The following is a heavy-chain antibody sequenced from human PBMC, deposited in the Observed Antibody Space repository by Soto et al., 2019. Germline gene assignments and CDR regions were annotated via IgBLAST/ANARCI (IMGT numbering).Heavy chain of an antibody. CDR2: ISAYNGNT. D-gene: IGHD3-3*01. V-gene: IGHV1-18*01. CDR3: ARDGVATKVYYDFWSGYYSWYFDL. J-gene: IGHJ2*01. Sequence: QVQLVQSGAEVKKPGASVKVSCKASGYTFTSYGISWVRQAPGQGLEWMGWISAYNGNTNYAQKPQGRVTMTTDTSTSTAYMELRSLRSDDTAVYYCARDGVATKVYYDFWSGYYSWYFDLWGRGTLVTVSS. CDR1: GYTFTSYG.